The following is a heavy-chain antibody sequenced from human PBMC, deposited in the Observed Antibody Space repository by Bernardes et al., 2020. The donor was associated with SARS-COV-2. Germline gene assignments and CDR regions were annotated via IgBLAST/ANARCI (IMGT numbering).Heavy chain of an antibody. CDR3: ARTNYDFWSDYYPGMDV. Sequence: GESLKISCKGSGYSFPTNWIGWVRQMPGKGLEWMGIIYPDDSDTRYSPAFQGRVTISADKSTSATFLHWSNLEASDTATYFCARTNYDFWSDYYPGMDVWRQGTTVTVSS. CDR1: GYSFPTNW. J-gene: IGHJ6*02. CDR2: IYPDDSDT. V-gene: IGHV5-51*01. D-gene: IGHD3-3*01.